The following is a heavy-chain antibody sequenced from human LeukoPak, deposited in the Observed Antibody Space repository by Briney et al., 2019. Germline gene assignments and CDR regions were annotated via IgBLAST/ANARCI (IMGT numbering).Heavy chain of an antibody. CDR1: GFTFDDYA. CDR3: AKDDAWLQYGD. Sequence: GGSLRLSCAASGFTFDDYAMHWVRQGPGKGLEWVSGINWDGDNIAYADSVKGRFTISRDNSKGTVSLQMSSLRPEDTAVYYCAKDDAWLQYGDWGRGTLVTVSS. V-gene: IGHV3-9*01. J-gene: IGHJ4*02. CDR2: INWDGDNI. D-gene: IGHD5-24*01.